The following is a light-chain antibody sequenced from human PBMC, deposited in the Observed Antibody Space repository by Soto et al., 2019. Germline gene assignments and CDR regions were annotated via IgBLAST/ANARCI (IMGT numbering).Light chain of an antibody. V-gene: IGLV2-23*02. Sequence: QSALTQPASLSGSPGQSITISCTGTSSDVGSYNLVSCYQQHPGKAPKLMIYEVSKRPSGVSNRFSGSKSGNTASLTISGLQAEDEADYYCCSYAGSSTYVFGTGTKVTVL. J-gene: IGLJ1*01. CDR2: EVS. CDR1: SSDVGSYNL. CDR3: CSYAGSSTYV.